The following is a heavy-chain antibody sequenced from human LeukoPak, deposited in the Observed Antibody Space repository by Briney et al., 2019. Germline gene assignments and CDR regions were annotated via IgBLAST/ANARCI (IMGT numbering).Heavy chain of an antibody. CDR1: GYTFTGYY. V-gene: IGHV1-2*02. Sequence: GESLKISCKGSGYTFTGYYMHWVRQAPGQGLEWMAWFNSNSGGTNYAQKFQGRVTMTRDTSISTAYMELSRLTSDDTAVYYCARAHLGLPFDYWGQGSLVTVSS. CDR3: ARAHLGLPFDY. J-gene: IGHJ4*02. CDR2: FNSNSGGT.